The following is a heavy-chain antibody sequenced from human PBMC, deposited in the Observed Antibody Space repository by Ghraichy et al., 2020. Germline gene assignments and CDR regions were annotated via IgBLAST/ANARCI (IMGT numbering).Heavy chain of an antibody. V-gene: IGHV3-66*01. J-gene: IGHJ6*02. Sequence: GGSLRLSCAASGFTLSSNDMSWVRQAPGKGLEWVSFIYSGGGTHYADPVKCRFIISRDHSKKTLYLQMNSLRVEDTAVYYCAIRPLACGLGGWGQGTTVTVS. D-gene: IGHD6-6*01. CDR1: GFTLSSND. CDR3: AIRPLACGLGG. CDR2: IYSGGGT.